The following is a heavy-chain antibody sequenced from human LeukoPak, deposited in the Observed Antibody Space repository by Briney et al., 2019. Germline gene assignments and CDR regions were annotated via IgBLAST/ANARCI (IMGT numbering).Heavy chain of an antibody. D-gene: IGHD2-15*01. V-gene: IGHV4-34*01. J-gene: IGHJ3*02. CDR2: INHSGST. CDR1: GGSFSGYY. CDR3: ARAGRIAFDI. Sequence: SETLSLTCAVYGGSFSGYYWSWIRQPPGKGLEWIGEINHSGSTNYNPSLKSRVTISVDTSKNQFSLKLSSVTAADTAVYYCARAGRIAFDIWGQGTMVTVSS.